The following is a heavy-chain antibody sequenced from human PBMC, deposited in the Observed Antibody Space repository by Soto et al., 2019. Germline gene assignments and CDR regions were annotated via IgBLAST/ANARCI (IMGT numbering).Heavy chain of an antibody. CDR1: GFTVSSNY. D-gene: IGHD3-3*01. CDR2: IYSGGST. V-gene: IGHV3-53*01. J-gene: IGHJ6*02. Sequence: GSLRLSCAASGFTVSSNYMSWVRQAPGKGLEWVSVIYSGGSTYYADSVKGRFTISRDNSKNTLYLQMNSLRAEDTAVYYCARDHGDFWSGYYPPGGGMDVWGQGTTVTVSS. CDR3: ARDHGDFWSGYYPPGGGMDV.